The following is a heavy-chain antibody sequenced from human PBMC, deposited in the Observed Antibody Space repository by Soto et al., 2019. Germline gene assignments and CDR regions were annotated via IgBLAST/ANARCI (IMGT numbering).Heavy chain of an antibody. CDR2: INAGNGNT. CDR1: GYTFTSYA. J-gene: IGHJ4*02. V-gene: IGHV1-3*01. D-gene: IGHD4-17*01. CDR3: ARAEHDYGDYVYFDY. Sequence: QVQLVQSGAEVKKPGASVKVSCKASGYTFTSYAMHWVRQAPGQRLEWMGWINAGNGNTKYSQKFQGRVTITRDTSASTAYMELRSLRSEDTAVYYCARAEHDYGDYVYFDYWGQGTLVTVSS.